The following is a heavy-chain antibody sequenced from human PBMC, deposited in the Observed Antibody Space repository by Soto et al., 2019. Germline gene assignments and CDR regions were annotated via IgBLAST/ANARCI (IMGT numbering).Heavy chain of an antibody. J-gene: IGHJ6*02. CDR1: GYSFASYW. CDR3: ARTRSFTLGFYYDGMDV. Sequence: PGESLKISCQGSGYSFASYWIGWVRQMPGKGLEWMGIIYPGDSDTRYSPSFQGQVTISADKSLRTAYLQWTSLKASDTALCYCARTRSFTLGFYYDGMDVWGQGTTVTVSS. CDR2: IYPGDSDT. V-gene: IGHV5-51*01. D-gene: IGHD6-6*01.